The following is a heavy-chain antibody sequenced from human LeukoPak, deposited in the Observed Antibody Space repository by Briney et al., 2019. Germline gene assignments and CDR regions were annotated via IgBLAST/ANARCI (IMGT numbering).Heavy chain of an antibody. CDR1: GYSLSSGYY. CDR3: ARFGGYSGYDSRSYYFDY. CDR2: IYYSGST. J-gene: IGHJ4*02. Sequence: PSETLSLTCTVSGYSLSSGYYWGWIRQPPGKGLEWIGYIYYSGSTNYNPSLKSRVTISVDTSKNQFSLKLSSVTAADTAVYYCARFGGYSGYDSRSYYFDYWGQGTLVTVSS. D-gene: IGHD5-12*01. V-gene: IGHV4-38-2*02.